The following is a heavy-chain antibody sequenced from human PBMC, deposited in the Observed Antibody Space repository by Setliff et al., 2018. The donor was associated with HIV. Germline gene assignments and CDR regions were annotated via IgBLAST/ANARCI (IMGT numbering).Heavy chain of an antibody. CDR3: ARVYYFDY. CDR1: GGSIGIYY. J-gene: IGHJ4*02. V-gene: IGHV4-59*01. Sequence: SETLSLTCTVSGGSIGIYYWSWLRQPPGKGLEWIGYIYYTGSTNYNPSLKSRVTISVDTSKNQFSLKLTSVTAADTAMYHCARVYYFDYWGQGSLVTVSS. CDR2: IYYTGST.